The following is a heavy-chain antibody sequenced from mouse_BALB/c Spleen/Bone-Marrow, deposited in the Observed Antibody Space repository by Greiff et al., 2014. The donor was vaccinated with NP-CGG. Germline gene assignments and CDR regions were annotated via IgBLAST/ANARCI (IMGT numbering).Heavy chain of an antibody. CDR2: IDPSNSET. D-gene: IGHD2-14*01. CDR3: ARNYRYPRPYAMDY. J-gene: IGHJ4*01. V-gene: IGHV1S127*01. Sequence: QVQLQQPGPELVGPGASVKMSCKASGYTFTSYWMHWVKQRPGQGLEWIGMIDPSNSETRLNQKFKDKATLNVDKSSNTAYMQHSSLTSEDSAVYYCARNYRYPRPYAMDYWGQGTSVTVSS. CDR1: GYTFTSYW.